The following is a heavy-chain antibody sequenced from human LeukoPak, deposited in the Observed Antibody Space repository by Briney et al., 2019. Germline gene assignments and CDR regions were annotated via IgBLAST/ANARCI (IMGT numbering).Heavy chain of an antibody. CDR1: GGSLSSGGYY. CDR3: ASLERQYGNYGEGYYYYGMDV. CDR2: IYYSGST. D-gene: IGHD4-11*01. J-gene: IGHJ6*02. Sequence: SQTLSLTCTVSGGSLSSGGYYWSWLRQHPGKGLEWIGYIYYSGSTYYNPSLKSRVTISVDTSKNQFSLKLSSVTAADTAVYYCASLERQYGNYGEGYYYYGMDVWGQGTTVTVSS. V-gene: IGHV4-31*03.